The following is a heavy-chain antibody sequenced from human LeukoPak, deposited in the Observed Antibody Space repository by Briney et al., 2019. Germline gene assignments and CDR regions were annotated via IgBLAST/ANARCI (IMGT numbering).Heavy chain of an antibody. J-gene: IGHJ4*02. CDR1: GFTFSSYE. CDR2: ISSSGSTI. D-gene: IGHD3-22*01. CDR3: ARDPTYDSSGYGAQYYFDY. Sequence: GGSLRLSCAASGFTFSSYEMNWVRQAPGKGLEGVSYISSSGSTIYYADSVKWRFTISRDNAKNSLYLQMNSLRAEDTAVYYCARDPTYDSSGYGAQYYFDYWGQGTLVTVSS. V-gene: IGHV3-48*03.